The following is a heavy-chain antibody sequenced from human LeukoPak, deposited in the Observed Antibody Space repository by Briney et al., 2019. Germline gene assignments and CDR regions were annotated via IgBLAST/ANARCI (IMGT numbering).Heavy chain of an antibody. J-gene: IGHJ6*02. V-gene: IGHV4-34*01. CDR1: GGSFSGYY. D-gene: IGHD2-21*02. CDR3: ARDRTVTALSYYYYGMDV. CDR2: INHSGST. Sequence: SETLSLTCAVYGGSFSGYYWSWIRQPPGKGLEWIGEINHSGSTNYNPSLKSRVTMSVDTSKNQFSLKLSSVTAADTAVYYCARDRTVTALSYYYYGMDVWGQGTTVTVSS.